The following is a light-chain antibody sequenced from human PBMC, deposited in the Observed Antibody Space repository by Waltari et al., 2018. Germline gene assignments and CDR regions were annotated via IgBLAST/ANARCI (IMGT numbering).Light chain of an antibody. Sequence: DIQMTQSPSTLSASVGDRVTITCRASQAINIWLAWYQQKPGKAPKLLIYRASSLESGVPSRFSGSGSVTEFTLTISSLQPDDFATYYYQQYNSYSWTFGQGTKVEIK. J-gene: IGKJ1*01. CDR3: QQYNSYSWT. CDR2: RAS. V-gene: IGKV1-5*03. CDR1: QAINIW.